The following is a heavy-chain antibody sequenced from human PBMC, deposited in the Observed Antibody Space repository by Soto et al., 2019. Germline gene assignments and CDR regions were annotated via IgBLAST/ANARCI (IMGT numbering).Heavy chain of an antibody. D-gene: IGHD6-6*01. CDR3: ASGHYSSSLVYYYYYGMDV. CDR2: IIPIFGTA. J-gene: IGHJ6*02. Sequence: SVKVSCKASGGTFSSYAISWVRQAPGQGLEWMGGIIPIFGTANYAQKFQGRVTITADKSTSTAYMELSSLRSEDTAVYYCASGHYSSSLVYYYYYGMDVWGQGTTVTVSS. CDR1: GGTFSSYA. V-gene: IGHV1-69*06.